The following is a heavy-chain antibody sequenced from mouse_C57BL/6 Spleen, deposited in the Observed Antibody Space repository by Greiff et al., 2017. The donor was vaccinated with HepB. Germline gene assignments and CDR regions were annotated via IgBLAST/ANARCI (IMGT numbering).Heavy chain of an antibody. CDR3: ARRGGNYGYFDV. D-gene: IGHD2-1*01. Sequence: VKLVESGAELVKPGASVKMSCKASGYTFTTYPIEWMKQNHGKSLEWIGNFHPYNDDTKYNEKFKGKATLTVEKSSSTVYLELSRLTSDDSAVYYCARRGGNYGYFDVWGTGTTVTVSS. V-gene: IGHV1-47*01. CDR1: GYTFTTYP. J-gene: IGHJ1*03. CDR2: FHPYNDDT.